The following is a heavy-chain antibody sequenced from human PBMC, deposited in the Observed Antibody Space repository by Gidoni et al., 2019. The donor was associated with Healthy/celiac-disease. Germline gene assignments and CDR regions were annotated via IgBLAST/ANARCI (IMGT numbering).Heavy chain of an antibody. D-gene: IGHD3-16*02. Sequence: EVQLVESGGGLVKPGGSLRLSCAASGFTFSSYSMNWVRQAPGKGLEWVSSISSSSSYIYYADSVKGRFTISRDNAKNSLYLQMNSLRAEDTAVYYCASVSSYTTYYYYGMDVWGQGTTVTVSS. CDR1: GFTFSSYS. CDR2: ISSSSSYI. V-gene: IGHV3-21*01. CDR3: ASVSSYTTYYYYGMDV. J-gene: IGHJ6*02.